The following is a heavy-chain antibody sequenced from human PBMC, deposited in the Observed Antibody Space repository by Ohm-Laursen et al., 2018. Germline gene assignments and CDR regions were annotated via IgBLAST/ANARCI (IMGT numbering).Heavy chain of an antibody. D-gene: IGHD3-3*01. V-gene: IGHV1-46*01. CDR3: ATSRLRFLSNGMDV. J-gene: IGHJ6*02. CDR1: GYTFTSYD. Sequence: ASVKVSCKASGYTFTSYDINWVRQAPGQGLEWMGIINPSGGSTSYAQKFQGRVTMTRDTSTSTVYMELSSLRSEDTAVYYCATSRLRFLSNGMDVWGQGTTVTVSS. CDR2: INPSGGST.